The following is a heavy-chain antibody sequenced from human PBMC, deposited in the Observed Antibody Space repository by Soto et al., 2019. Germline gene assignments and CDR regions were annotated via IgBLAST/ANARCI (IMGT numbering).Heavy chain of an antibody. CDR2: ISAHNGNT. D-gene: IGHD1-1*01. V-gene: IGHV1-18*01. Sequence: QVHLVQSGAEVKKPGASVKVSCKGSGYAFTTYGITWVRQAPGQGLEWMGWISAHNGNTNYAQKLQGRVTVTRNTSPSTAYMELRSLRSDDTAVYYCARGRYGDYWGQGALVTASS. CDR1: GYAFTTYG. CDR3: ARGRYGDY. J-gene: IGHJ4*02.